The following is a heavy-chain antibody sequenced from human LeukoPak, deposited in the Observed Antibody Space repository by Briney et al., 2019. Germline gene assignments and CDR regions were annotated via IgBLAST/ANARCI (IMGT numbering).Heavy chain of an antibody. CDR3: ARHGPIVLMVYAAFDY. J-gene: IGHJ4*02. CDR2: INHSGST. Sequence: SETLSLTCAVYGGSFSGYYWSWIRQPPGKGLEWIGEINHSGSTNDNPSLKSRVTISVDTSKNRFSLKLSSVTAADTAVYYCARHGPIVLMVYAAFDYWGQGTLVTVSS. CDR1: GGSFSGYY. V-gene: IGHV4-34*01. D-gene: IGHD2-8*01.